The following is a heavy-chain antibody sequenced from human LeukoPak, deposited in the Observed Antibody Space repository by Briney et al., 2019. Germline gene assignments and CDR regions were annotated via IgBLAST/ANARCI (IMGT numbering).Heavy chain of an antibody. Sequence: SETLSLTCAVYGGSFSGYYWSWIRQPPGKGLEWIGEINHSGSTNYSPSLKSRVTISVDTSKNQFSLKLSSVTAADTAVYYCARHKARLRWLQLQPYFDYWGQGTLVTVSS. CDR3: ARHKARLRWLQLQPYFDY. J-gene: IGHJ4*02. V-gene: IGHV4-34*01. CDR2: INHSGST. D-gene: IGHD5-24*01. CDR1: GGSFSGYY.